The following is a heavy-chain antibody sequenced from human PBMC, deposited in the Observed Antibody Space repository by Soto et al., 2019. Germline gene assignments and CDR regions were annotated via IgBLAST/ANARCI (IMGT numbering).Heavy chain of an antibody. CDR1: GLPFSSHY. J-gene: IGHJ4*02. CDR2: INPDGRDE. D-gene: IGHD2-15*01. CDR3: ATETWWRLDY. Sequence: EVQLVESGGGLVQPGGSLRLSCAASGLPFSSHYMSWIRQAPGRGLEWVAKINPDGRDEQYADSVRGRFTVSRDNTKNLVFLQLKGLRVEDTAVYYCATETWWRLDYWGQGNLVTVSS. V-gene: IGHV3-7*04.